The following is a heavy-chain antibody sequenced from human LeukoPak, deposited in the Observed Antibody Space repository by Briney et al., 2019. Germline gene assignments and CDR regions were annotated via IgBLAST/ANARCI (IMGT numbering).Heavy chain of an antibody. CDR2: ISAYNGNT. CDR1: GYTFTSYG. J-gene: IGHJ3*02. Sequence: ASVKVSCKASGYTFTSYGISWVRQAPGQGLEWMGWISAYNGNTNYAQKLQGRDTMTTDTSTSTAYMELRSLRSDDTGVYYCARVQYSSSWYAAFDIWGQGTMVTVSS. D-gene: IGHD6-13*01. CDR3: ARVQYSSSWYAAFDI. V-gene: IGHV1-18*01.